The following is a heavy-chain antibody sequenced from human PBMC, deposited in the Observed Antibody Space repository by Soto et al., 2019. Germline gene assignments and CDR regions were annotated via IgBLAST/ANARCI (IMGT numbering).Heavy chain of an antibody. CDR1: GYSFTSYW. J-gene: IGHJ6*02. CDR3: ARLPGIAVAGKDFYYYYYGMDV. D-gene: IGHD6-19*01. CDR2: IYPDDSDT. V-gene: IGHV5-51*01. Sequence: GESLKISCKGSGYSFTSYWIGWVRQMPGKGLEWMGIIYPDDSDTRYSPSFQGQVTISADKSISTAYLQWSSLKASDTAMYYCARLPGIAVAGKDFYYYYYGMDVWGQGTTVTVSS.